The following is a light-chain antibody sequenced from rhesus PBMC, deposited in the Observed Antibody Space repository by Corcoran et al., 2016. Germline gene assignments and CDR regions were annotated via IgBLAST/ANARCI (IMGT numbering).Light chain of an antibody. CDR2: AAS. V-gene: IGKV1-44*02. CDR1: QTINSY. CDR3: QQHNSHPWT. J-gene: IGKJ1*01. Sequence: DIQMTQSPSSLSASVGDRVTITCRASQTINSYLAWYQQRPGKVPKLLIYAASSLESGVPSRFSGSGSWTEFTLTINSLQPEDFATYYCQQHNSHPWTFGQGTKVEIK.